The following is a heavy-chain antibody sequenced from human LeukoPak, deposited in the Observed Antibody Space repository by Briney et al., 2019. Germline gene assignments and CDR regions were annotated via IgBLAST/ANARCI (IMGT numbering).Heavy chain of an antibody. CDR1: GFTFSSYS. Sequence: GGSLRLSCAASGFTFSSYSINWVRQAPGKGLEWLSYISGSSSTIYYEDSVKGRFTISRDNAKNSLYLQMNSLRDEDTAVYYCARDHNWGLDYWGQGTVVTVSS. J-gene: IGHJ4*02. V-gene: IGHV3-48*02. CDR3: ARDHNWGLDY. CDR2: ISGSSSTI. D-gene: IGHD7-27*01.